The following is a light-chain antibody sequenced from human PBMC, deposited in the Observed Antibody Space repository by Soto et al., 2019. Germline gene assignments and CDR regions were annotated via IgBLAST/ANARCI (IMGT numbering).Light chain of an antibody. V-gene: IGKV4-1*01. CDR3: QQDYSPPWT. CDR1: QSVFSNSNNKKY. Sequence: DIVLTRSADSLAVSLGARSTINCKSSQSVFSNSNNKKYLAWYQQKPGQPPKLLIHWASIRESGVPDRFSGSGSGTDFTLTINSLQAEDVAVYYCQQDYSPPWTFGQGTKVDIK. CDR2: WAS. J-gene: IGKJ1*01.